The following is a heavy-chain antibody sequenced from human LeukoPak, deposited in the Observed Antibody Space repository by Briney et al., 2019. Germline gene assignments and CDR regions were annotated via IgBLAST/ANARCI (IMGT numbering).Heavy chain of an antibody. Sequence: GRSLRVSRAASGFTFSNSGMHWVRQAPGKGLEWVAVIWSDGSNKDYADSVRGRFTISRDNSKNTLYLQMNSLRAEDTAVYFCARDPGNSPFDYWGQGTLVTVSS. V-gene: IGHV3-33*01. CDR2: IWSDGSNK. D-gene: IGHD1-1*01. CDR3: ARDPGNSPFDY. CDR1: GFTFSNSG. J-gene: IGHJ4*02.